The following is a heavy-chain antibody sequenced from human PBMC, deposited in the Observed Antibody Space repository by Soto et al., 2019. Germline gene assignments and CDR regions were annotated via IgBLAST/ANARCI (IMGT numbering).Heavy chain of an antibody. J-gene: IGHJ4*02. D-gene: IGHD2-8*02. CDR3: AKRAGGGGEPIDH. CDR1: GFTFSNYA. CDR2: IRGSGGST. Sequence: GGSLRLSSAASGFTFSNYAMSWVRQAPGKGLEWISVIRGSGGSTFYADAVKGRFTISRDDSKSTVYLQMNSLRAEDTAVYYCAKRAGGGGEPIDHWGQGTLVTVSS. V-gene: IGHV3-23*01.